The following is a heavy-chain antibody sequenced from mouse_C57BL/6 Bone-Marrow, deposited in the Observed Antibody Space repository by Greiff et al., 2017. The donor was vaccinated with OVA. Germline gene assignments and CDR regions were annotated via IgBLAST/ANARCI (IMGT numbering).Heavy chain of an antibody. CDR3: TRQMGRGAY. Sequence: EVMLVESGGDLVKPGGSLKLSCAASGFTFSSYGMSWVRQTPDKRLEWVATICSGGSYSYYPDSVKGRFPISRDNAKNTQYLQRSSLRAEDAAMYYCTRQMGRGAYWGQGTLVTVSA. V-gene: IGHV5-6*02. CDR1: GFTFSSYG. D-gene: IGHD4-1*02. J-gene: IGHJ3*01. CDR2: ICSGGSYS.